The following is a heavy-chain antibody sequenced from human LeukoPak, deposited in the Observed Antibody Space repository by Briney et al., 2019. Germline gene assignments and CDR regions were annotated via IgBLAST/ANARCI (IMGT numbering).Heavy chain of an antibody. Sequence: GGSLRLSCAASGFTFSSYGMHWVRQAPGKGLEWVAVISYDGSNKYYADSVKGRFTISRDNSKNTLYLQMNSLRAEDTAVYYCAKSMATIFRSAPLFDYWGQGTLVTVSS. D-gene: IGHD5-12*01. CDR3: AKSMATIFRSAPLFDY. CDR1: GFTFSSYG. CDR2: ISYDGSNK. J-gene: IGHJ4*02. V-gene: IGHV3-30*18.